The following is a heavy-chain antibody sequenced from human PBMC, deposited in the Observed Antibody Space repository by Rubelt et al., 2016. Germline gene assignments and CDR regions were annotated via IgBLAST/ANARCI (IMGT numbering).Heavy chain of an antibody. CDR3: AREKSGGVFDY. D-gene: IGHD5-12*01. CDR2: IYTSGST. Sequence: SWIRQPAGKGLEWIGRIYTSGSTNYNPPLKSRVTMSVDTSKNQFSLKLSSVTAADTAVYYCAREKSGGVFDYWGQGTLVTVSS. V-gene: IGHV4-4*07. J-gene: IGHJ4*02.